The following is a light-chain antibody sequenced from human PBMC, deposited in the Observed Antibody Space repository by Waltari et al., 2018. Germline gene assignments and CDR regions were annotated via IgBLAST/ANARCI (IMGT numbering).Light chain of an antibody. J-gene: IGKJ1*01. CDR1: QSLLHSSGRNL. CDR2: LGS. Sequence: DIVMTQSPLSLPVTTGEPASISCTSSQSLLHSSGRNLLAWSVQKPGQSPQLLMYLGSHRASVVPDRFSGSGSDTLVTLKISRVAPEDVGVYYCMQSLRTPGTFGQGTKVELK. V-gene: IGKV2-28*01. CDR3: MQSLRTPGT.